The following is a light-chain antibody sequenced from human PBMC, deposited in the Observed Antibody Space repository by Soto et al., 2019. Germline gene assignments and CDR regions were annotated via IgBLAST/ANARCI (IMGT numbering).Light chain of an antibody. CDR3: QQYNSYS. CDR1: QSISSW. Sequence: DIQMTQSPSTLSASVGDRVTITCRASQSISSWLAWYQQKPGKAPKLLIYDASSLGSGVPSRFSGSGSGTEFTLTISSLQPDDFATYYCQQYNSYSFGQGTKVDI. J-gene: IGKJ1*01. V-gene: IGKV1-5*01. CDR2: DAS.